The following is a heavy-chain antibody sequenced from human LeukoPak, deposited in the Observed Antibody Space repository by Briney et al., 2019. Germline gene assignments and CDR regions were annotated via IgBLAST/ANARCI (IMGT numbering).Heavy chain of an antibody. CDR3: AKESPIAVAAH. J-gene: IGHJ4*02. D-gene: IGHD6-19*01. CDR2: ISYDGSNK. V-gene: IGHV3-30*18. CDR1: GFTFSSYG. Sequence: GRSLRLSGAASGFTFSSYGMHWVRQAPGTGLEGVAVISYDGSNKYYADSVKGRFTISRDNSKNTLYLQMNSLRAEDTAVYYCAKESPIAVAAHWGQGTLVTVSS.